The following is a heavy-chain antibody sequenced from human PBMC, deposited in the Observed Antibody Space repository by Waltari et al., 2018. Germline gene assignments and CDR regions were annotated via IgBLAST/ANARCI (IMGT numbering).Heavy chain of an antibody. CDR3: ARVLQGYYYYMDV. Sequence: QVQLQASGPGLVKPSETLSLSCTVSGGSIRRYSWTWTRQPAGKGLEWIGRIYTSGSTNYNPSLKSRVTMSVDTSKNQFSLKLSSVTAADTAVYYCARVLQGYYYYMDVWGKGTTVTISS. J-gene: IGHJ6*03. CDR1: GGSIRRYS. D-gene: IGHD1-1*01. CDR2: IYTSGST. V-gene: IGHV4-4*07.